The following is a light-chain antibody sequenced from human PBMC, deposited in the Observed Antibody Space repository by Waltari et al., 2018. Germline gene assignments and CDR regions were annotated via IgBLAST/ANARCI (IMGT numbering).Light chain of an antibody. V-gene: IGKV1-5*03. J-gene: IGKJ1*01. CDR2: EAS. CDR1: QSVSTY. CDR3: HQYNIYPWT. Sequence: DIQMTQSPSTLSASVGDRVTISCRASQSVSTYLAWYQHRPGNAPALLTYEASNLESGVPSRFSGSGSGTEFTLTITSLQPDDFGTYFCHQYNIYPWTFGQGTKVEI.